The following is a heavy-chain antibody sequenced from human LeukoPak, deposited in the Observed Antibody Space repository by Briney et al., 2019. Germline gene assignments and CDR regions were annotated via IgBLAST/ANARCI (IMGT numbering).Heavy chain of an antibody. D-gene: IGHD3-3*01. Sequence: ASVKVSCKASGYTFTSCDINWVRQATGQGLEWMGWMNPNSGNTGYAQKFQGRVTITRNTSISTAYMELSSLRSEDTAVYYCARSYYDFWSGARTLDYWGQGTLVTVSS. CDR1: GYTFTSCD. CDR3: ARSYYDFWSGARTLDY. V-gene: IGHV1-8*03. CDR2: MNPNSGNT. J-gene: IGHJ4*02.